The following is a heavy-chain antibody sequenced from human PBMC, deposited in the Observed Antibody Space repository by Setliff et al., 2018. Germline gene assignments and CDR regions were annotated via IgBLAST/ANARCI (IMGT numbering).Heavy chain of an antibody. D-gene: IGHD2-2*01. Sequence: SETLSLTCTVSGYSISSGGYYWSWIRQPPGKGLEWIGYIYYSGSTNYNPSLKSRVTISVDTSKNQFSLKLSSVTAADTAVYYCARYYCSSTSCSPWYYYYYMDVWGKGTTVTVSS. CDR1: GYSISSGGYY. CDR2: IYYSGST. CDR3: ARYYCSSTSCSPWYYYYYMDV. V-gene: IGHV4-61*08. J-gene: IGHJ6*03.